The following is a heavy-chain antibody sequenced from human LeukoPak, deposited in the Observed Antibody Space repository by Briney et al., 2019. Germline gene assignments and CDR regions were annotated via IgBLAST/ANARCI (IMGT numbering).Heavy chain of an antibody. Sequence: PGGSLRLSCAASGFTFSSYAMHWVRQAPGKGLEWVANINQDGSETYVVDSVKGRFTVSRDNAKNLLYLEMDSLRAEDTAVYYCARDRAIFGVVIIDVHWGQGTLVIVSS. CDR1: GFTFSSYA. CDR2: INQDGSET. CDR3: ARDRAIFGVVIIDVH. D-gene: IGHD3-3*01. J-gene: IGHJ4*02. V-gene: IGHV3-7*01.